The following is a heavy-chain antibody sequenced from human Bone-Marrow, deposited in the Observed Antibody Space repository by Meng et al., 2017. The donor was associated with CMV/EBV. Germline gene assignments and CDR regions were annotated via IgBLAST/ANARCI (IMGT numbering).Heavy chain of an antibody. CDR2: IIPIFGTA. CDR1: GGTFSSYA. CDR3: ARSGRQYYGMDV. Sequence: SVKVSCKASGGTFSSYAISWVRQAPGQGLEWMGGIIPIFGTANYAQKFQGRVTITTDESTSTAYMELRSLRSDDTAVYYYARSGRQYYGMDVWGQGTTVTVSS. J-gene: IGHJ6*01. V-gene: IGHV1-69*05. D-gene: IGHD3-3*01.